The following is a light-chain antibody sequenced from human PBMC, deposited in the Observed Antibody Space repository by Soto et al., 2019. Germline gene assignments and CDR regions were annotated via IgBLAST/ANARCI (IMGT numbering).Light chain of an antibody. CDR3: HQYYSVPHS. Sequence: DVVMTQAPDSLAVSLGERATINCKSSQSVLFTAKNKNYLAWFQQKPGQPPKLLIYWASTRESGVPDRFNGSGAGTDFTLTISNLQPEDVEVYYCHQYYSVPHSFGQGTRLEMK. V-gene: IGKV4-1*01. CDR2: WAS. J-gene: IGKJ2*01. CDR1: QSVLFTAKNKNY.